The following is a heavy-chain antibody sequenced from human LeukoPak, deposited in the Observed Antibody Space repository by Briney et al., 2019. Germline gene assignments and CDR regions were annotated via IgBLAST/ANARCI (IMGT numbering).Heavy chain of an antibody. V-gene: IGHV3-21*01. CDR3: ARALTGYYAVGY. Sequence: PGGSLRLSCAASGFTFSSYSMNWVRQAPGKGLEWVSSISSSSSYIYYADSVKGRFTISRDNVKNSLYLQMNSLRAEDTAVYYCARALTGYYAVGYWGQGTLVTVSS. D-gene: IGHD3-9*01. CDR2: ISSSSSYI. CDR1: GFTFSSYS. J-gene: IGHJ4*02.